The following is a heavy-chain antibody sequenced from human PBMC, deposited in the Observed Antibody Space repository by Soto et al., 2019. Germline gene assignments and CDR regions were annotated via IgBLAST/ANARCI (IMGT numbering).Heavy chain of an antibody. CDR2: ISGSGGST. J-gene: IGHJ5*02. CDR3: GKNEGYSSGWYLA. Sequence: EVQQLESGGGLVQPGGSLRLSCAASGFTFSSYGMSWVRQAPGKGLEWVSAISGSGGSTYNADSVKGRFTISRDNSKNTLYLQMNSRRAEDTAVYYCGKNEGYSSGWYLAWGQGTLVTVSS. D-gene: IGHD6-19*01. CDR1: GFTFSSYG. V-gene: IGHV3-23*01.